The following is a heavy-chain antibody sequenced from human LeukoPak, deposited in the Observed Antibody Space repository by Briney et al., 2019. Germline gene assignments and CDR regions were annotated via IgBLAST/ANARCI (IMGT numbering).Heavy chain of an antibody. D-gene: IGHD6-6*01. Sequence: ASVKVSCKASGYTFTSYAMNWVRQAPGQGLEWMGWMNPNSGNTGYAQKFQGRVTITRNTSISTAYMELSSLRSEDTAVYYCARLRSGGIAARPYYYYMDVWGKGTTVTVSS. CDR3: ARLRSGGIAARPYYYYMDV. CDR1: GYTFTSYA. J-gene: IGHJ6*03. CDR2: MNPNSGNT. V-gene: IGHV1-8*03.